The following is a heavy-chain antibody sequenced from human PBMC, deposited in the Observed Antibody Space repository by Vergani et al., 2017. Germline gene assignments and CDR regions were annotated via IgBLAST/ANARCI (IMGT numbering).Heavy chain of an antibody. J-gene: IGHJ3*02. CDR3: ARASRPYSGSGNLTGYDAFDI. Sequence: QVQLVQSGAEVKKPGASVKVSCKASGYTFTGYYMHWVRQAPGQGLEWMGWINPNSGGTNYAQKFQGWVTMTRDTSISTAYMELSRLRSDDTAVYYCARASRPYSGSGNLTGYDAFDIWGQGTMVTVSS. V-gene: IGHV1-2*04. CDR2: INPNSGGT. D-gene: IGHD7-27*01. CDR1: GYTFTGYY.